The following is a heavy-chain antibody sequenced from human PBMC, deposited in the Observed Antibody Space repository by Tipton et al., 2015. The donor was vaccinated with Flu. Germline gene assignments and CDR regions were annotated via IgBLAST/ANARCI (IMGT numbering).Heavy chain of an antibody. V-gene: IGHV4-31*03. D-gene: IGHD5-12*01. J-gene: IGHJ3*02. CDR1: GGSISGSGNY. Sequence: TLSLTCTVSGGSISGSGNYWTWIRQHPGKGLEWIGYTYYTGSAYYTPSLKSRVTISVDTSKNLFSLSLSSVTAADTAVYYCARDLEGGYGAFDIWGQGTMVTVSS. CDR3: ARDLEGGYGAFDI. CDR2: TYYTGSA.